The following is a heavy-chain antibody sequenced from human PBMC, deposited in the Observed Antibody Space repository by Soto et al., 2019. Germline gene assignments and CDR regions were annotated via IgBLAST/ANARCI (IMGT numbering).Heavy chain of an antibody. Sequence: SVKVSCKASGGTFSSYTISWVRQAPGQGLEWMGRIIPILGIANYAQKFQGRVTITADKSTSTAYMELSSLRSEDTAVYYCARELGYCSSTSCYDSLDYWGQGTLVTVSS. J-gene: IGHJ4*02. CDR3: ARELGYCSSTSCYDSLDY. CDR2: IIPILGIA. V-gene: IGHV1-69*02. CDR1: GGTFSSYT. D-gene: IGHD2-2*01.